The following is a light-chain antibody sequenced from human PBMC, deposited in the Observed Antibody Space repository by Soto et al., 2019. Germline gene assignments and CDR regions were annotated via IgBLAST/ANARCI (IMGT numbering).Light chain of an antibody. J-gene: IGKJ4*01. CDR3: QQHNSYPLT. V-gene: IGKV1-5*03. Sequence: DIQMTQSPSTLSASVGDRVTITCRASQSISSWLAWYQQKPGKAPKLLIHKASSLESGVPSRFSGSGSGTEFTLTISSLQPDDFATYYCQQHNSYPLTFGGGTKVEIK. CDR2: KAS. CDR1: QSISSW.